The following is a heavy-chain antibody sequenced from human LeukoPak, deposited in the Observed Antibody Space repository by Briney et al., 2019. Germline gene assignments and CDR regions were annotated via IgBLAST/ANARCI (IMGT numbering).Heavy chain of an antibody. V-gene: IGHV3-48*04. D-gene: IGHD1-1*01. J-gene: IGHJ4*02. CDR2: IHSGDSTT. CDR3: AIIGYNWRLDY. Sequence: GGSLRLSCAASGFTFRSHSMNWVRQAPGKGLEWISYIHSGDSTTYYAGSVRGRFTISRDNAKNSLYLQMNSLGAEDTAIYYCAIIGYNWRLDYWGRGILVAVSS. CDR1: GFTFRSHS.